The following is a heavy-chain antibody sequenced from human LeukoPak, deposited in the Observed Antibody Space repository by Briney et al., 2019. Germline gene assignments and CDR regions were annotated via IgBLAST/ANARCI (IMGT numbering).Heavy chain of an antibody. CDR2: IYHSGST. D-gene: IGHD1-14*01. V-gene: IGHV4-4*02. CDR1: GGSISSSNW. Sequence: SETLSLTCAVSGGSISSSNWWSWVRQPPGKGLEWIGEIYHSGSTNYNPSLKRRVTISVDKSKNQFSLKLSSVTAADTAVYYCARENTGVDAFDIWGQGTMVTVSS. J-gene: IGHJ3*02. CDR3: ARENTGVDAFDI.